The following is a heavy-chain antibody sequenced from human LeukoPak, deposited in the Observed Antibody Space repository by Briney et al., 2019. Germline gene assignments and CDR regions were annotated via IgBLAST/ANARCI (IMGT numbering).Heavy chain of an antibody. CDR2: ISAYNGNT. Sequence: ASVKVSCKASGYTFTSYGISWARQAPGQGLEWMGWISAYNGNTNYEQKLQGRVTMTTDTSTSTAYMELRSLRSDDTAVYYCARVGQYCSSTSCPGLDYWGQGTLVTVSS. D-gene: IGHD2-2*01. CDR3: ARVGQYCSSTSCPGLDY. V-gene: IGHV1-18*01. J-gene: IGHJ4*02. CDR1: GYTFTSYG.